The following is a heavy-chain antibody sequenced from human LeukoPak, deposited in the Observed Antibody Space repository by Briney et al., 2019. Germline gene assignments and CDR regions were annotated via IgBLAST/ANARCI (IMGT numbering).Heavy chain of an antibody. J-gene: IGHJ4*02. CDR2: ISSSSSITI. CDR1: GFTFSSYS. V-gene: IGHV3-48*01. D-gene: IGHD6-19*01. Sequence: GGSLRLSCAASGFTFSSYSMNWVRQAPGKGLDWVSYISSSSSITIYSAAAEKGRFTIYRDNAKNSLYVQMNSLRAEDTAVYYCASQQWLVPPFDYWGQGTLVTVSS. CDR3: ASQQWLVPPFDY.